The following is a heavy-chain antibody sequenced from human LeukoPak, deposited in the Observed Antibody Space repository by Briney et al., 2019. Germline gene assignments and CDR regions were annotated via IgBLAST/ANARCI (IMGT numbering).Heavy chain of an antibody. CDR2: ISSSSSYI. CDR3: ARPGYSGSKLRGFDY. J-gene: IGHJ4*02. V-gene: IGHV3-21*01. D-gene: IGHD1-26*01. Sequence: GGSLRLSCAASGFTFSSYSMNWVRQAPGKGLEWVSSISSSSSYIYYADSVKGRFTISRDNAKNSLYLQMNSLRAEDTAVYYCARPGYSGSKLRGFDYWGQGTLDTVSS. CDR1: GFTFSSYS.